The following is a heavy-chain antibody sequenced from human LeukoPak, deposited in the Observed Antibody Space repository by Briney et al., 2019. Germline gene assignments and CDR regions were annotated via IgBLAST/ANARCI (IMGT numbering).Heavy chain of an antibody. V-gene: IGHV3-23*01. J-gene: IGHJ5*02. Sequence: ESGGSLRLSCAASGFTFSSYAMSWVRQAPGKGLEWVSAISGSGGSTYYADSVKGRFTISRDNSKNTLYLQMNSLRAEDTAVYYCAKDYYDSSGYYYAGNWFDPWGQGTLVTVSA. CDR3: AKDYYDSSGYYYAGNWFDP. D-gene: IGHD3-22*01. CDR2: ISGSGGST. CDR1: GFTFSSYA.